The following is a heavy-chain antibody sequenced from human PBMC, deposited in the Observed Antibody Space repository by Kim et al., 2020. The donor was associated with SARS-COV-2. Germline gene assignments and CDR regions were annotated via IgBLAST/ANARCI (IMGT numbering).Heavy chain of an antibody. J-gene: IGHJ4*02. Sequence: TNYAQKFQGRVTMTRDTSISTAYMELSRLRSDDTAVYYCARWRDGYNYDYWGQGTLVTVSS. CDR2: T. V-gene: IGHV1-2*02. CDR3: ARWRDGYNYDY. D-gene: IGHD5-12*01.